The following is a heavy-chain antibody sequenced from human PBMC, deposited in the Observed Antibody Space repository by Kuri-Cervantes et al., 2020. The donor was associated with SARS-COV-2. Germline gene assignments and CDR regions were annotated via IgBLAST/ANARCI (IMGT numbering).Heavy chain of an antibody. D-gene: IGHD1-1*01. V-gene: IGHV1-18*01. Sequence: ASVKVSCKASGYTFTSYGISWVRQAPGQGLEWMGWISAYNGNTNYAQKLQGRVTMTTDTSTSTAYMELRSLRSDDTAVYYCARDNSEATGMGFYYYGMDVWGQGTTVTVSS. J-gene: IGHJ6*02. CDR1: GYTFTSYG. CDR2: ISAYNGNT. CDR3: ARDNSEATGMGFYYYGMDV.